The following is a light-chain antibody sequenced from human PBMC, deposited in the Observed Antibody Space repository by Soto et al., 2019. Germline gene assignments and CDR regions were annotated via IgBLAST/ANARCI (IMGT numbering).Light chain of an antibody. CDR2: KAS. J-gene: IGKJ1*01. CDR3: QHYKSYSEA. V-gene: IGKV1-5*03. Sequence: DIQMTQSPSTLSASVGDRVTLTCRASQSISSWLAWYQQKPGKAPKLLIYKASTLESGVPSRFSGSGAGTEFTLTISSLQPDDFATYYCQHYKSYSEAFGQGTKVDIK. CDR1: QSISSW.